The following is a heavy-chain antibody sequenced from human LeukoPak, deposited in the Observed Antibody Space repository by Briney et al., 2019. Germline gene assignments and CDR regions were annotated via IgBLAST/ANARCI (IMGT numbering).Heavy chain of an antibody. CDR3: ARVYTNRITMVRGVIRTWFDP. CDR1: GGSFSGYY. J-gene: IGHJ5*02. CDR2: INHSGST. Sequence: SETLSLTCAVYGGSFSGYYWSWIRQPPGKGLEWIGEINHSGSTNYNPSLKSRVTISVDTPKNQFSLKLSSVTAADTAVYYCARVYTNRITMVRGVIRTWFDPWGQGTLVTVSS. D-gene: IGHD3-10*01. V-gene: IGHV4-34*01.